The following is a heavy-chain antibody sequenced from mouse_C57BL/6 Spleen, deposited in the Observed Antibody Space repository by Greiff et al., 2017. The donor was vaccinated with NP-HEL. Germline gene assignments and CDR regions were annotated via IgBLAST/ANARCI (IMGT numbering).Heavy chain of an antibody. CDR3: ARDSSGYWYFDV. Sequence: EVQGVESGGDLVKPGGSLKLSCAASGFTFSSYGMSWVRQTPDKRLEWVATISSGGSYTYYPDSVKGRFTISRDNAKNTLYLQMSSLKSEDTAMYYCARDSSGYWYFDVWGTGTTVTVSS. CDR2: ISSGGSYT. CDR1: GFTFSSYG. V-gene: IGHV5-6*01. J-gene: IGHJ1*03. D-gene: IGHD3-2*02.